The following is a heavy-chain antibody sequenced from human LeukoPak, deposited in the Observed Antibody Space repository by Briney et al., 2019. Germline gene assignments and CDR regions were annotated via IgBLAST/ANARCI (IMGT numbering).Heavy chain of an antibody. V-gene: IGHV3-30*04. Sequence: GRSLRLSCAASGFTFSSYAMHWVRQAPDKGLEWVAVISYDGSNKYYADSVKGRFTISRDNSKNTLYLQMNSLRAEDTAVCFCARDVRAYSSGYGMDVWGKGTTVTVSS. CDR2: ISYDGSNK. J-gene: IGHJ6*04. CDR3: ARDVRAYSSGYGMDV. D-gene: IGHD6-19*01. CDR1: GFTFSSYA.